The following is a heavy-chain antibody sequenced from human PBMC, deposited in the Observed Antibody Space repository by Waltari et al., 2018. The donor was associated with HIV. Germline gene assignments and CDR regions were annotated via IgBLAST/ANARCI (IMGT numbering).Heavy chain of an antibody. CDR3: ARGRKGYLGIEDFDF. D-gene: IGHD2-15*01. J-gene: IGHJ4*02. V-gene: IGHV4-31*11. CDR1: GVSIHIGGYY. CDR2: IYNNGNT. Sequence: QVQLQESGPGLLRPSQTLSLTCAVSGVSIHIGGYYCSWVRHHPGTGLEWIGHIYNNGNTYYNPSLQSRVTISLDTSQHQFSLKLNSLTAADTAVYYCARGRKGYLGIEDFDFWGPGTLVTVSS.